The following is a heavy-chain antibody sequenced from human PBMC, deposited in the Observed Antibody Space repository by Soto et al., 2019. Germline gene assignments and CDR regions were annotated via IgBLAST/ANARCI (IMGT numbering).Heavy chain of an antibody. CDR1: GGSISSSSYY. CDR2: IYYSGST. D-gene: IGHD6-19*01. Sequence: PSDTLSLTCTVSGGSISSSSYYWGWLRQPPGKGLEWIGSIYYSGSTYYNQSLKSRVTISVDTSKNQFSLKLSSVTAADTAVYNCARHLIGGPIAVAGTGFDYWGQGTLVTVSS. V-gene: IGHV4-39*01. J-gene: IGHJ4*02. CDR3: ARHLIGGPIAVAGTGFDY.